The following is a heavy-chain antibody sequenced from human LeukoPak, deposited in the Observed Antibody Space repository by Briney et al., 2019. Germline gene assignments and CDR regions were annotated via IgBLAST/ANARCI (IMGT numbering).Heavy chain of an antibody. CDR3: ARDLGYYDSSGYFDY. CDR2: ISSSSSYI. CDR1: GFTFSSYS. Sequence: GGSLRLSCAASGFTFSSYSMNWVRQAPGKGLEWVSSISSSSSYIYYADSVKGRFTISRDNAKNSLYLQMNSLRAEDTAVYYCARDLGYYDSSGYFDYWGQGTLVTVSS. V-gene: IGHV3-21*01. J-gene: IGHJ4*02. D-gene: IGHD3-22*01.